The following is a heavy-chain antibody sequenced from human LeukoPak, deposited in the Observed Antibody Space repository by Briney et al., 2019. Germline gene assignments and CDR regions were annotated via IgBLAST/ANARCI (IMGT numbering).Heavy chain of an antibody. D-gene: IGHD6-19*01. V-gene: IGHV3-9*01. Sequence: GRSLRLFCAASGFIFDDFAMHWVRQAPGKGLEWVSGVSWGGDSIEYADSVRGRFTISRDNVNNSLYLQLNSLRPEDTAFYYCAKDREHWLVPTGYAFDVWGQGTLVTVSS. CDR3: AKDREHWLVPTGYAFDV. J-gene: IGHJ3*01. CDR1: GFIFDDFA. CDR2: VSWGGDSI.